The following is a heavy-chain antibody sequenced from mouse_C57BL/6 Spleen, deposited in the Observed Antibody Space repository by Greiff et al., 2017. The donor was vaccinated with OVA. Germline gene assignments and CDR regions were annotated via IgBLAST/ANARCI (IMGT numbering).Heavy chain of an antibody. CDR1: GYTFTSYW. CDR2: IDPSDSET. CDR3: ARRGGFYLGFDY. J-gene: IGHJ3*01. Sequence: QVHVKQPGAELVRPGSSVKLSCKASGYTFTSYWLHWVKQRPIQGLEWIGNIDPSDSETHYNQKFKDKATLTVDKSSSTAYMQLSSLTSKDSAVDYCARRGGFYLGFDYWGQGTLVTVSA. D-gene: IGHD2-1*01. V-gene: IGHV1-52*01.